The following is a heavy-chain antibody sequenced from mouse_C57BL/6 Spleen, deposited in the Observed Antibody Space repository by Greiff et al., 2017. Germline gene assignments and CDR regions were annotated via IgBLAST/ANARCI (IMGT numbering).Heavy chain of an antibody. D-gene: IGHD1-1*01. CDR2: IWRGGST. Sequence: QVQLKQSGPGLVQPSQSLSITCTVSGFSLTSYGVHWVRQSPGKGLEWLGVIWRGGSTDYNAAFMSRLSITKDNSKSQVFFKMNSLHADDTAIYYCAKNWGTTVVDWYFDVWGTGTTVTVSS. CDR3: AKNWGTTVVDWYFDV. CDR1: GFSLTSYG. J-gene: IGHJ1*03. V-gene: IGHV2-5*01.